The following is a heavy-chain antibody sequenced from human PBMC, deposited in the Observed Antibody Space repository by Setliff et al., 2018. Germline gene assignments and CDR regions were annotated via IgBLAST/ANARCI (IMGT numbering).Heavy chain of an antibody. CDR2: INPNAGNI. Sequence: ASVKVSCKAFGYTFAKYGTSWVRQAPGQGLEWMGWINPNAGNINYIQRFQGRVTMTTDTSTSTAYMELRSLRSDDTAVYYCVRDAGWQYDDYAGVYFPHWGQGTLVTVSS. CDR1: GYTFAKYG. V-gene: IGHV1-18*01. D-gene: IGHD4-17*01. CDR3: VRDAGWQYDDYAGVYFPH. J-gene: IGHJ1*01.